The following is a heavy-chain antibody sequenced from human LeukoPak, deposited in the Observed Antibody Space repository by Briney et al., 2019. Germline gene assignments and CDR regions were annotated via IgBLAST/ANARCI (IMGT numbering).Heavy chain of an antibody. J-gene: IGHJ4*02. CDR2: ISSSSSYI. CDR3: ARGRNDFWSGYHTSSYFDY. CDR1: GFTFSSYS. D-gene: IGHD3-3*01. V-gene: IGHV3-21*01. Sequence: GGSLRLSCAASGFTFSSYSMNWVRQAPGKGLEWVSSISSSSSYIYYADSVKGRFTISRDNAKNSLYLQMNSLRAEDTAVYYCARGRNDFWSGYHTSSYFDYWGQGTLVTVSS.